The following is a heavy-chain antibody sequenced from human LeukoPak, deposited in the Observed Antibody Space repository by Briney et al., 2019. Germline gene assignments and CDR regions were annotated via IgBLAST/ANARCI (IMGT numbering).Heavy chain of an antibody. CDR2: IYSGDST. V-gene: IGHV3-66*01. CDR1: AYSISSGYY. J-gene: IGHJ4*02. Sequence: PSETLSLTCIVSAYSISSGYYWGWIRQPPGKGLEWVSVIYSGDSTYYADSVKGRFTISRDNSKNTLYLQMNSLRAEDTAVYYCATIDYWGQGTLVTVSS. CDR3: ATIDY.